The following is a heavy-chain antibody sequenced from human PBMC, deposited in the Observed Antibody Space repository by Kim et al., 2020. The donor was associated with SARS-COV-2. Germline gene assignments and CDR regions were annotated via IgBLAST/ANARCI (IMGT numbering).Heavy chain of an antibody. CDR2: IYYSGST. Sequence: SETLSLTCTVSGGSISSGGYYWSWIRQHPGKGLEWIGYIYYSGSTYYNPSLKSRVTISVDTSKNQFSLKLSSVTAADTAVYYCARGGYYDSSGHLPRPGAFDIWGQGTMVTVSS. CDR1: GGSISSGGYY. V-gene: IGHV4-31*03. J-gene: IGHJ3*02. D-gene: IGHD3-22*01. CDR3: ARGGYYDSSGHLPRPGAFDI.